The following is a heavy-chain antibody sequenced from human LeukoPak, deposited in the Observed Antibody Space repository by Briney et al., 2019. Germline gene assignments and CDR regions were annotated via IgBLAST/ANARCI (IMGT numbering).Heavy chain of an antibody. CDR3: ATDSYVSGSYYRLFY. J-gene: IGHJ4*02. CDR2: INSDGGTT. CDR1: GFTFGTYW. Sequence: ARGSLRLSCGASGFTFGTYWMHWVRQAPGKGLVWVSGINSDGGTTTYADSVKGRFTISRDNAKNTLYLQMNNLRAEDTAIYYCATDSYVSGSYYRLFYWGQGTLVTVSS. D-gene: IGHD3-10*01. V-gene: IGHV3-74*01.